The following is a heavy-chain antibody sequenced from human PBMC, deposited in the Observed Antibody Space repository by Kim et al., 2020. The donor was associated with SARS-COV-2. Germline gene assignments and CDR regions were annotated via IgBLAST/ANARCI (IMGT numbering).Heavy chain of an antibody. D-gene: IGHD3-16*01. J-gene: IGHJ3*02. Sequence: NHAQKLQGRVSMTTDTSTSTAYMELRSLRSDDTAVYYCARGGEGGDAFDIWGQGTMVTVSS. V-gene: IGHV1-18*01. CDR3: ARGGEGGDAFDI.